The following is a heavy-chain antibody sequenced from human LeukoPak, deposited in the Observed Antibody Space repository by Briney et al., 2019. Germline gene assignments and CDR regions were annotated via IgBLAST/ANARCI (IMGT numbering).Heavy chain of an antibody. J-gene: IGHJ5*02. CDR3: ARVGIAAAESGDWFDP. D-gene: IGHD6-13*01. CDR2: IYYSGST. CDR1: GGSISSYY. Sequence: SETLSLTCTVSGGSISSYYWSWVRQPLGKGLEWVGYIYYSGSTNYNPSLKSRVTISVDTSKNQFSLKLSSVTAADTAVYYCARVGIAAAESGDWFDPWGQGTLVTVSS. V-gene: IGHV4-59*01.